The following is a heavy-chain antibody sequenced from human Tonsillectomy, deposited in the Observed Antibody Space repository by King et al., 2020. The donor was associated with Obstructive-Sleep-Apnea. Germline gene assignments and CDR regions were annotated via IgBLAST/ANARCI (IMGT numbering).Heavy chain of an antibody. CDR3: ARSDILPGYGYFDY. J-gene: IGHJ4*02. D-gene: IGHD3-9*01. Sequence: VQLQQWGAGLLKPSETLSLTCAVYGGSFIGYYWSWIRQPPGKGLEWIGEINHSGSPNYHPSLKGRGTISVDTCNNQFSLTLRSVTAADTAVYYCARSDILPGYGYFDYWGQGTLVTVSS. CDR2: INHSGSP. CDR1: GGSFIGYY. V-gene: IGHV4-34*01.